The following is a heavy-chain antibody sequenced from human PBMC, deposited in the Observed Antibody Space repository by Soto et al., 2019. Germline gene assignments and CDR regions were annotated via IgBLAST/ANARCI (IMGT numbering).Heavy chain of an antibody. D-gene: IGHD6-13*01. Sequence: QVQLQESGPGLVKPSETLSLTCTVSGGSISSYYWSWIRQPPGKGLEWIGYIYYSGSTNYNPSLNRLVTISVDTSKNQFSLKLRSVTAADTAVYYCAREGVSSSWYNYYGMDVWGQGTTVTFSS. CDR1: GGSISSYY. CDR3: AREGVSSSWYNYYGMDV. CDR2: IYYSGST. J-gene: IGHJ6*02. V-gene: IGHV4-59*01.